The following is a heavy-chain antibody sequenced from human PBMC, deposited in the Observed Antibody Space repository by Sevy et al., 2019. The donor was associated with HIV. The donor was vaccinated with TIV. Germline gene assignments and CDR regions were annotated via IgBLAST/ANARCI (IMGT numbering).Heavy chain of an antibody. V-gene: IGHV4-4*07. Sequence: SETLSLTCTVSGGSISSYYWSWIRQPPGKGLEWIGRIYPSGITNYNPSLKSRVTMSVDTSKNQFSLKLSSVTGADTAVYYCARGWCRSASCYYDYWGQGTLVTVSS. CDR2: IYPSGIT. CDR3: ARGWCRSASCYYDY. CDR1: GGSISSYY. D-gene: IGHD2-2*01. J-gene: IGHJ4*02.